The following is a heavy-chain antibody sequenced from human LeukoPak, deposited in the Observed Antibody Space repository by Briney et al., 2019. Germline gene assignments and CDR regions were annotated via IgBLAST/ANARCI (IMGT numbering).Heavy chain of an antibody. D-gene: IGHD3-16*01. CDR3: AKDFRFNIGSVLDY. CDR1: GYTFTSYD. CDR2: MNPNSGNT. J-gene: IGHJ4*02. V-gene: IGHV1-8*01. Sequence: ASVKVSCKASGYTFTSYDINWVRQATGQGLEWMGWMNPNSGNTGYAQKFQGRVTMTRNTSISTAYMELSSLRSEDTAVYYCAKDFRFNIGSVLDYWGQGTLVTVSS.